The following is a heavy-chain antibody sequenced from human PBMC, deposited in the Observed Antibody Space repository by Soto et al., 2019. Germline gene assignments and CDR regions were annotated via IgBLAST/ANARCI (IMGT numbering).Heavy chain of an antibody. CDR1: GFTFSDHY. V-gene: IGHV3-72*01. Sequence: GGSLRLSCAASGFTFSDHYMDWVRQAPGKGLEWVGRTRNKANSYTTEYAASVKGRFTISRDDSKNSLYLQMNSLKTEDTAVYYCASAGGNRGNDGFDPWGQGTLVTVSS. J-gene: IGHJ5*02. D-gene: IGHD2-15*01. CDR2: TRNKANSYTT. CDR3: ASAGGNRGNDGFDP.